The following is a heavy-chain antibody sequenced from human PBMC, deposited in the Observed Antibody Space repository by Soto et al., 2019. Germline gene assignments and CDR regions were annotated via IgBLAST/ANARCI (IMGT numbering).Heavy chain of an antibody. Sequence: GGSLRLSCSASGFTFSIYAMHWVRQAPGKGLEYVSSISTNGGSTHYADSVKGRFTISRDYSKNTQYLQMSSLRADDTAVYYCVKGEYYYDSSGYYPIDYSGQGTLVTVST. D-gene: IGHD3-22*01. J-gene: IGHJ4*02. CDR1: GFTFSIYA. V-gene: IGHV3-64D*06. CDR2: ISTNGGST. CDR3: VKGEYYYDSSGYYPIDY.